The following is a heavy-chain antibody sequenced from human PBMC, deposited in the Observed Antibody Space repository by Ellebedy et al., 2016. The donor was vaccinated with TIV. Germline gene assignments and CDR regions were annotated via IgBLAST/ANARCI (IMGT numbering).Heavy chain of an antibody. D-gene: IGHD3-16*01. CDR2: IYSGGNT. Sequence: PGGSLRLSCAASGFTASSKHMSWVRQAPGKGLEWVSNIYSGGNTYYADSVKGRFTISRDNSKNTVYLQMNSRRADDTAVYYCARDSQGAIEYWGQGTLVTVSS. J-gene: IGHJ4*02. V-gene: IGHV3-53*01. CDR1: GFTASSKH. CDR3: ARDSQGAIEY.